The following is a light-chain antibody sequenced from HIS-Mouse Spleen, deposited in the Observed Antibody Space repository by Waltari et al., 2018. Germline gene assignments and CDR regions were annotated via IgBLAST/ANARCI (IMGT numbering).Light chain of an antibody. V-gene: IGLV2-23*01. Sequence: QSALTQPASVSGSPGQSITISCTGTSSDVGSYNLVSWYQQHPGKAPKLMIDEGSKRPSGVSNRLSGSKSGNTASLTISGRQAEDEADYYCCSYAGSSTWVFGGGTKLTVL. CDR2: EGS. J-gene: IGLJ3*02. CDR3: CSYAGSSTWV. CDR1: SSDVGSYNL.